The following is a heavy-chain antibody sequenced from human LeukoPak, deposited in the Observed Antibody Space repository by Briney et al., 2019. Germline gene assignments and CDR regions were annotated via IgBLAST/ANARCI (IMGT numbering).Heavy chain of an antibody. Sequence: ASVKVSCKASGYTFTSYAMHWVRQAPGQRLEWMGWINAGNGNTKYSQKFQGRVTITRDTSASTAYMELSSLRSEDTAVYYCAREGVDGSSLLPFDYWGQGTLVTVSS. CDR2: INAGNGNT. CDR3: AREGVDGSSLLPFDY. CDR1: GYTFTSYA. J-gene: IGHJ4*02. V-gene: IGHV1-3*01. D-gene: IGHD6-13*01.